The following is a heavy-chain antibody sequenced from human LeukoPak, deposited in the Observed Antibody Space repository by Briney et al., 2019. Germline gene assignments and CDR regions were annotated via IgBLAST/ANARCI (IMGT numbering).Heavy chain of an antibody. V-gene: IGHV3-23*01. D-gene: IGHD3-22*01. Sequence: GGSLRLSCEASGFTFSTYAMNWVRQAPGKGPEWVSVIGDSASSTDYADSVRGRFTVSRDNSKNMVFLQMNNLRAEDTAVYYCAKGRGDSRLNSRELDYWGRGTLVTVSA. CDR1: GFTFSTYA. J-gene: IGHJ4*02. CDR3: AKGRGDSRLNSRELDY. CDR2: IGDSASST.